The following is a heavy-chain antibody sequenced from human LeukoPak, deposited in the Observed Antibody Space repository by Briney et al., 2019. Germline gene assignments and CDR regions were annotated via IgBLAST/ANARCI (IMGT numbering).Heavy chain of an antibody. Sequence: GGSLRLSCAASGFTFSSHAMSWVRQAPGKGLEWVSAISGGGGDTYYADSVKGRFTISRDNSKNTLYLQMNSLRAEDTAVYYCARDVLLWFGELSPGEFDYWGQGTLVTVSS. CDR1: GFTFSSHA. CDR3: ARDVLLWFGELSPGEFDY. CDR2: ISGGGGDT. V-gene: IGHV3-23*01. D-gene: IGHD3-10*01. J-gene: IGHJ4*02.